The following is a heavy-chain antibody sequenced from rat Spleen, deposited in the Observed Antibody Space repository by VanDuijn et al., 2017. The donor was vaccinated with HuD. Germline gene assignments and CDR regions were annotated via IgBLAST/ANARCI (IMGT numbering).Heavy chain of an antibody. D-gene: IGHD1-12*02. CDR1: GFTFSNYY. V-gene: IGHV5-27*01. CDR2: ISTGGGNT. CDR3: TTTYDGSYYYDY. Sequence: EVRLVESGGGLVQPGRSLKLSCAASGFTFSNYYMAWVRQAPTKGLEWVAYISTGGGNTYYRDSVKGRFTISRDNAKSTLYLQMDSLRSEDTATYYCTTTYDGSYYYDYWGQGVMVTVSS. J-gene: IGHJ2*01.